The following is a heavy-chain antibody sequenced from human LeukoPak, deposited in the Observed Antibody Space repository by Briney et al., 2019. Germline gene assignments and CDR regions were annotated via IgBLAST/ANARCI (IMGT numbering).Heavy chain of an antibody. D-gene: IGHD6-13*01. V-gene: IGHV3-30*01. CDR2: ISYDGSSK. J-gene: IGHJ6*03. CDR3: VRIAAAGYYYYYYMDV. CDR1: GFTFSSYA. Sequence: GRSLRLSCAASGFTFSSYAMHWVRQAPGKGLEWVAVISYDGSSKYYADSVKGRFTISRDNSKNTLYLQMNSLRAEDTAVYYCVRIAAAGYYYYYYMDVWGKGTTVTVSS.